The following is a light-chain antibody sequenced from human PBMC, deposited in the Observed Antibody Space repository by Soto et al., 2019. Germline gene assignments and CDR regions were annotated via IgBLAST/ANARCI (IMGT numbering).Light chain of an antibody. CDR2: DAS. CDR3: QQRSNWPPNT. V-gene: IGKV3-11*01. J-gene: IGKJ2*01. CDR1: QSVSSY. Sequence: EIVLTQSPATLSLSPGERATLSCRASQSVSSYLAWYQQKPGQPPRLLIYDASNRANGIPARFSGSGSGTDFTLPISSLEPEDFAVYYCQQRSNWPPNTFGQGTKLEIK.